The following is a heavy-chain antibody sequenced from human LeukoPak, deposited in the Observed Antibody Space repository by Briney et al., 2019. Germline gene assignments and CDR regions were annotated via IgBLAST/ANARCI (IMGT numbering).Heavy chain of an antibody. CDR2: INHSEGT. Sequence: SETLSLACAVYGGSFSSYYWSWIRQPPGKGLEWIGEINHSEGTNYNPSLKSRVTISVDTSKNQFSLKLSSVTAADTAVYYCARHTHYYDSSGYYLSPGISYYFDYWGQGTLVTVSS. CDR3: ARHTHYYDSSGYYLSPGISYYFDY. D-gene: IGHD3-22*01. V-gene: IGHV4-34*01. CDR1: GGSFSSYY. J-gene: IGHJ4*02.